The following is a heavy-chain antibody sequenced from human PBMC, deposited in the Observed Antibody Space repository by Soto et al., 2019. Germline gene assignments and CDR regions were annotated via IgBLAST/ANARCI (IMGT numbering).Heavy chain of an antibody. D-gene: IGHD5-12*01. CDR2: ILSNDEK. J-gene: IGHJ4*02. CDR3: ARTTIVSCLFDY. Sequence: GSGPTLVNPTQTLTLTCTVSGFSLSNVRMGVSWIRQPPGKALEWLAHILSNDEKYYSTSLKSRLTISKDTSRGQVVLTMSDMDPVDTATYYCARTTIVSCLFDYWGQGTVVTVSS. CDR1: GFSLSNVRMG. V-gene: IGHV2-26*01.